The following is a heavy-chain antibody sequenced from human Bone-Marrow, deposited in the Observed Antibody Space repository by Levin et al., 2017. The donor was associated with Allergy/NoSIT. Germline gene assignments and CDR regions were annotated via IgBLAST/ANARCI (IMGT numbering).Heavy chain of an antibody. CDR2: ISTDGSST. CDR3: ARDLRSSQSHYYGMDV. D-gene: IGHD3-10*01. CDR1: GFTFGSYW. V-gene: IGHV3-74*03. J-gene: IGHJ6*01. Sequence: GGSLRLSCAASGFTFGSYWMHWVRQAPGKGLVWVAHISTDGSSTTYAGSVKGRFSVSRDNAKNTLYLQMNSLGAEDTGVYFCARDLRSSQSHYYGMDVWGQGTTVTVSS.